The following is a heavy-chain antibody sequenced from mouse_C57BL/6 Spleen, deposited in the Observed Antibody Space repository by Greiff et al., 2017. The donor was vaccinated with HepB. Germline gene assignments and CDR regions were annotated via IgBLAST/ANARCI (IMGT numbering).Heavy chain of an antibody. CDR3: ARQVYYGNYGRYFDV. Sequence: EVMLVESGGDLVKPGGSLKLSCAASGFTFSSYGMSWVRQTPDKRLEWVATISSGGSYTYYPDSVKGRFTISRDNAKNTLYLQMSSLKSEDTAMYYCARQVYYGNYGRYFDVWGTGTTVTVSS. CDR2: ISSGGSYT. CDR1: GFTFSSYG. J-gene: IGHJ1*03. V-gene: IGHV5-6*01. D-gene: IGHD2-1*01.